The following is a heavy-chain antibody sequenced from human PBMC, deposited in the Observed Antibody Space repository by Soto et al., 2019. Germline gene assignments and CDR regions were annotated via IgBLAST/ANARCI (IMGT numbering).Heavy chain of an antibody. CDR2: ISYEGSNK. Sequence: GGSLRLPCVASGLTCSVYGMQRVRHAPGKGLECVSVISYEGSNKYYADSAKCRFTISRDNSINTMYLQMNSLRAEDTAVYYCAKPRKTIFGVVPFSGGMDVWGRGTTVTVSS. J-gene: IGHJ6*02. CDR1: GLTCSVYG. D-gene: IGHD3-3*01. CDR3: AKPRKTIFGVVPFSGGMDV. V-gene: IGHV3-30*18.